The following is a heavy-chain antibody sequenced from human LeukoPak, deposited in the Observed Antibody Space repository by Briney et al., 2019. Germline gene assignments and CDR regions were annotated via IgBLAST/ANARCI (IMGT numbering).Heavy chain of an antibody. Sequence: PSETLSLTCTVSGGSISSGGYYWSWIRQHPGKGLEWIGYIYYSGSTYYNPSLKSRVTISVDTSKNQFSLKLSSVTAADTAVYYCARVRWLLMGVFDYWGQGTLVTVSS. V-gene: IGHV4-31*03. J-gene: IGHJ4*02. D-gene: IGHD3-22*01. CDR2: IYYSGST. CDR3: ARVRWLLMGVFDY. CDR1: GGSISSGGYY.